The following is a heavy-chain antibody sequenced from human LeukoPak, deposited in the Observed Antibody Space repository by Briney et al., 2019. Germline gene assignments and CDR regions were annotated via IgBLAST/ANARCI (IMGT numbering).Heavy chain of an antibody. CDR1: GYTFTNFD. CDR3: ARVGYSNSYDY. D-gene: IGHD4-11*01. CDR2: MNANTGNA. V-gene: IGHV1-8*02. J-gene: IGHJ4*02. Sequence: ASVKVSCKASGYTFTNFDINWVRQATGQGLEWMGWMNANTGNAGYAQTFQDRVTITWDASISTAYMDLSSLRSEDTAVYYCARVGYSNSYDYWGQGTLVTVSS.